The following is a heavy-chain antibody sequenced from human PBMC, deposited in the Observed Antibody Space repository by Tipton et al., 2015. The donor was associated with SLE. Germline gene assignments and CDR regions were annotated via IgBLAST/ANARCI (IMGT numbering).Heavy chain of an antibody. CDR3: ARDPITIFGVVIPTEFDY. CDR2: IYYSGST. V-gene: IGHV4-59*12. J-gene: IGHJ4*02. CDR1: GDSISSYY. D-gene: IGHD3-3*01. Sequence: VKPSETLSLTCTVSGDSISSYYWSWIRQPPGKGLEWIGYIYYSGSTYYNPSLKSRVTISVDTSKNQLSLKLSSVTAADTAVYYCARDPITIFGVVIPTEFDYWGQGTLVTVSS.